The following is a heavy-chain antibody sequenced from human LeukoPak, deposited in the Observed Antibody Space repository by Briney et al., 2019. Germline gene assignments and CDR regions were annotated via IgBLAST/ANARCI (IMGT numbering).Heavy chain of an antibody. V-gene: IGHV4-59*08. D-gene: IGHD6-19*01. CDR1: GGSISSPY. CDR2: IYYSGST. CDR3: ATWGIAVAGTFDY. J-gene: IGHJ4*02. Sequence: PSETLSLTCTVSGGSISSPYWSWIRQPPGKGLEWIGYIYYSGSTNYNPSSKSRVAISVDTSKNQFSLKLSSVTAADTAVYYCATWGIAVAGTFDYWGQGTLVTVST.